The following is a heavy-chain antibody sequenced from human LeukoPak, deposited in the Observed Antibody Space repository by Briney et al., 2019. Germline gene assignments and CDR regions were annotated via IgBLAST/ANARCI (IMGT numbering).Heavy chain of an antibody. V-gene: IGHV3-23*01. J-gene: IGHJ4*02. D-gene: IGHD6-19*01. CDR2: ISGSGGST. Sequence: GGSLRLSCEASGFTFSSYAMSWVRQAPGKGLEWVSAISGSGGSTYYADSVKGRFTISRDNSKNTLYLQMNSLRAEDTAVYYCAKGSSSGPYFDYWGQGTLVTVSS. CDR1: GFTFSSYA. CDR3: AKGSSSGPYFDY.